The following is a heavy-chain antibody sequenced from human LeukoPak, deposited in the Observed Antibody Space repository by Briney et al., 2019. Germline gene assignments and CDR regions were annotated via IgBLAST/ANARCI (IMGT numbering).Heavy chain of an antibody. CDR3: ARRSVYGDYYYFDY. V-gene: IGHV4-59*08. D-gene: IGHD4-17*01. Sequence: SETLSLTCTVSGGSISRYYWSRIRQPPGKGLEWIGYIYYSGSTNYNPSLKSRVAISVDTSKNQFSLKLSSVTAADTAVYYCARRSVYGDYYYFDYWGQGTLVTVSS. CDR2: IYYSGST. J-gene: IGHJ4*02. CDR1: GGSISRYY.